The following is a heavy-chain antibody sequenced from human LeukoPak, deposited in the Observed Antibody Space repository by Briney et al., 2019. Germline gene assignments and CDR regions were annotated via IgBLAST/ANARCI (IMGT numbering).Heavy chain of an antibody. CDR1: GFTFSIYG. J-gene: IGHJ4*02. D-gene: IGHD2-15*01. V-gene: IGHV3-30*18. Sequence: GGSLRLSCAASGFTFSIYGMHWVRQATGKGLEWVAVISYDGSNKYYADSVKGRFTISRDNSKNTLYLQMNSLRAEDTAVYYCAKEGARKAAYPNTFDYWGQGTLVTVSS. CDR3: AKEGARKAAYPNTFDY. CDR2: ISYDGSNK.